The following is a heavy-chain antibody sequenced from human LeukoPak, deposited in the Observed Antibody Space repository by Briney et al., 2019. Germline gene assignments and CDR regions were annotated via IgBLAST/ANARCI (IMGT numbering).Heavy chain of an antibody. CDR1: GYTFTSYG. D-gene: IGHD3-22*01. V-gene: IGHV1-18*01. J-gene: IGHJ5*02. Sequence: GASVKVSCKASGYTFTSYGISWVRQAPGQGLEWMGWISAYNGNTNYAQKLQGRVTMTTDTSTSTAYMELRSLRSDDTAVYYCARARITMIVVGGDWFDPWDQGTLVTVSS. CDR3: ARARITMIVVGGDWFDP. CDR2: ISAYNGNT.